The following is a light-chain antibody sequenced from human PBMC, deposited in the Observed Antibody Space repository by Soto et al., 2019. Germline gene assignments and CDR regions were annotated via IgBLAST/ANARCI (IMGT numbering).Light chain of an antibody. CDR2: SNN. Sequence: QSVLTQPPSASGTPGQRVTISCSGSSSNIGSNTVNWYQQLPGTAPKLLIYSNNQRPSGVPDRFSGSKSGTAASLAISGLQSEEEADYYCAAWDDSLSGYVFGTGTKLTVL. V-gene: IGLV1-44*01. CDR3: AAWDDSLSGYV. CDR1: SSNIGSNT. J-gene: IGLJ1*01.